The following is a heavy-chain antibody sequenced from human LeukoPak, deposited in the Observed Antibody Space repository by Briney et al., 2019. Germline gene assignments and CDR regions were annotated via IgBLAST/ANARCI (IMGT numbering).Heavy chain of an antibody. Sequence: ASVKVSCKASGYTFTGYYMHWVRQAPGQGLEWMGWIKPNSGGTNYAQKFQGRVTMTRDTSISTAYMELSRLRSDDTAVYYCARDQEGQQLAAFDPWGQGTLVTVSS. CDR1: GYTFTGYY. D-gene: IGHD6-13*01. J-gene: IGHJ5*02. CDR2: IKPNSGGT. CDR3: ARDQEGQQLAAFDP. V-gene: IGHV1-2*02.